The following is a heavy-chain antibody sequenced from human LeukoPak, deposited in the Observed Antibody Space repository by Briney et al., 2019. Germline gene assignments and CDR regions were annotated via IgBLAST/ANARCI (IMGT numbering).Heavy chain of an antibody. CDR3: ARAGYSYGPYYYGMDV. J-gene: IGHJ6*02. V-gene: IGHV4-34*01. D-gene: IGHD5-18*01. Sequence: SETLSLTCAVYGGSFSGYYWSWIRQPPGKGLEWIGEINHSGSTNYNPSLKSRVTISVDTSKNQFSLKLSSVTAADTAVYYCARAGYSYGPYYYGMDVWGQGTTVTVSS. CDR1: GGSFSGYY. CDR2: INHSGST.